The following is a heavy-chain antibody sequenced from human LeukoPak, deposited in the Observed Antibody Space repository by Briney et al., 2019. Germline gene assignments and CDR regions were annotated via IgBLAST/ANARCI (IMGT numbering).Heavy chain of an antibody. CDR3: ARVRLSGSYYNLNYYSGMDV. CDR1: GGSISSGGYY. CDR2: INYSGST. Sequence: SETLSLTCTVSGGSISSGGYYWRWIRQSPGKGLEWIGYINYSGSTNYNPSLKSRVTISADTSKNQFSLKLSSVTAADTAVYYCARVRLSGSYYNLNYYSGMDVWGQGTTVTVSS. V-gene: IGHV4-61*08. J-gene: IGHJ6*02. D-gene: IGHD1-26*01.